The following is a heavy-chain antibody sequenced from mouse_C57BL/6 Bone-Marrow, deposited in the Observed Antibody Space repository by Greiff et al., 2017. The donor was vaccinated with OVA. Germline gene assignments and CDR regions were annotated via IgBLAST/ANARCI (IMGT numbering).Heavy chain of an antibody. CDR3: ARLGYYGSPSY. CDR1: TSYG. CDR2: IYPRSGNT. D-gene: IGHD1-1*01. Sequence: QVQLQQSGAELARPGASVKLSFTSYGISWVKQRTGQGLEWIGEIYPRSGNTYYNEKFKGKATLTADKSSSTAYMELRSLTSEDSAVYFCARLGYYGSPSYWGQGTLVTVSA. V-gene: IGHV1-81*01. J-gene: IGHJ3*01.